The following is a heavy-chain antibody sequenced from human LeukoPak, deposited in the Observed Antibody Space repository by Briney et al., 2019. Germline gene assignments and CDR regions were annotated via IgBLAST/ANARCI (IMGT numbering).Heavy chain of an antibody. V-gene: IGHV3-7*01. CDR2: IKQDGSEK. Sequence: GGSLRLSCAASGFTFSSYWMSWVRQAPGKGLERVANIKQDGSEKYYVDSVKGRFTISRDNAKNSLYLQMNSLRAEGTAVYYCARARRYYYDTSGYRRAFDYWGQGTLVTVSS. CDR1: GFTFSSYW. CDR3: ARARRYYYDTSGYRRAFDY. J-gene: IGHJ4*02. D-gene: IGHD3-22*01.